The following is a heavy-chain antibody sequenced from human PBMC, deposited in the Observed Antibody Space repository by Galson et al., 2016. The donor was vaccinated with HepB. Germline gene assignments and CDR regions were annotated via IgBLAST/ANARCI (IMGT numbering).Heavy chain of an antibody. CDR1: GFTFSSYT. Sequence: SLRLSCAASGFTFSSYTMNWVRQAPGKGLEWVSSVSVSGSNTNYADSVKGRFTVSRDNAKNTLYLQLNSLRAEDTAEYYCAKGVTIFGIEYYDMDVWGQGTTVTVSS. J-gene: IGHJ6*02. V-gene: IGHV3-23*01. CDR3: AKGVTIFGIEYYDMDV. D-gene: IGHD3-3*01. CDR2: VSVSGSNT.